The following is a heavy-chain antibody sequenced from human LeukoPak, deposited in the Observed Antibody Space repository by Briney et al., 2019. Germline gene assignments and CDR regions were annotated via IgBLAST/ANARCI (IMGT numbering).Heavy chain of an antibody. CDR2: ISYSVST. J-gene: IGHJ4*02. CDR1: GGSINTFY. V-gene: IGHV4-59*01. D-gene: IGHD3-22*01. CDR3: ASTARWLFFDS. Sequence: SETLSLTCTVSGGSINTFYWSWFRQSPGKGLEWIGFISYSVSTNYDPSLKSRVTILLDTPKNQVSLKLSSVTAADTAVYYCASTARWLFFDSWGPGILVTVSS.